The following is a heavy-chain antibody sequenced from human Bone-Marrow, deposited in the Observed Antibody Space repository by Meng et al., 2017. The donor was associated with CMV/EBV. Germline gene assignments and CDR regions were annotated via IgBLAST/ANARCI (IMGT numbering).Heavy chain of an antibody. CDR3: ARVGITMIAGDY. Sequence: QLLLVQSGAAAKTPGASVKVSCKASGYTFTGYYMHWVRQAPGQGLEWMGWINPNSGGTNYAQKFQGRVTMTRDTSISTAYMELSRLRSDDTAVYYCARVGITMIAGDYWGQGTLVTVSS. CDR2: INPNSGGT. D-gene: IGHD3-22*01. V-gene: IGHV1-2*02. J-gene: IGHJ4*02. CDR1: GYTFTGYY.